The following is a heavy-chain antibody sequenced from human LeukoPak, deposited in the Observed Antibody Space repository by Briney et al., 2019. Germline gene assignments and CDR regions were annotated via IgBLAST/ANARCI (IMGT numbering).Heavy chain of an antibody. Sequence: GGSLRLSCAVSGFIFSNYAMSWVRQAPGKGLEWVSTIGGGGASTYYADSVKGRFTISRDNSKNTLYLQMNSLRAGDTAVYYCAKVRGAAARLYYFDYWGQGTLVTVSS. CDR1: GFIFSNYA. CDR3: AKVRGAAARLYYFDY. J-gene: IGHJ4*02. CDR2: IGGGGAST. D-gene: IGHD6-25*01. V-gene: IGHV3-23*01.